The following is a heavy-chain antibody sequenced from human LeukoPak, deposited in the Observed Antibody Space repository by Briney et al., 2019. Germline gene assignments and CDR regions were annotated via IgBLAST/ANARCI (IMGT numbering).Heavy chain of an antibody. Sequence: WASVKVSCKVSGYTLTELSMHWVRQAPGKGLEWMGWINPNSGGTNYAQKFQGRVTMTRDTSISTAYMELSRLRSDDTAVYYCARWGVVPAAPNWFDPWGQGTLVTVSS. V-gene: IGHV1-2*02. J-gene: IGHJ5*02. D-gene: IGHD2-2*01. CDR1: GYTLTELS. CDR3: ARWGVVPAAPNWFDP. CDR2: INPNSGGT.